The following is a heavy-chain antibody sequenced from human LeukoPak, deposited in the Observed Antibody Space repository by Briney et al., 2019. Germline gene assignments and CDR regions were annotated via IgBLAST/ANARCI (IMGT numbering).Heavy chain of an antibody. CDR1: GFTFSSYA. Sequence: GGSLRLSCAASGFTFSSYATSWVRQAPGKGLEWVSAISGSGGSTYYADSVKGRFTISRDNSKNTLYLQMNSLRAEDTAVYYCAKAGGLDHYYYMDVWGKGTTVTVSS. J-gene: IGHJ6*03. CDR3: AKAGGLDHYYYMDV. V-gene: IGHV3-23*01. CDR2: ISGSGGST.